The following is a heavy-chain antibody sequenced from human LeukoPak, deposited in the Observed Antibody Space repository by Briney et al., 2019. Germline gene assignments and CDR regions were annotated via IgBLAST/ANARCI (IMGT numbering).Heavy chain of an antibody. J-gene: IGHJ3*02. Sequence: GGSLRLSCAASGFTFSDHYMSWIRQAPGKGLEWVSSISSSSSYIYYADSVKGRFTISRDNAKNSLYLQMNSLRAEDTAVYYCARDRSSSWGRGAFDIWGQGTMVTVSS. CDR3: ARDRSSSWGRGAFDI. CDR2: ISSSSSYI. D-gene: IGHD6-13*01. CDR1: GFTFSDHY. V-gene: IGHV3-11*06.